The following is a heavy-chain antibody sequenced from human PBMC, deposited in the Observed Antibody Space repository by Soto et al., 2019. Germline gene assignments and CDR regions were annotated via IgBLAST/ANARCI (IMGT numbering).Heavy chain of an antibody. V-gene: IGHV1-18*04. D-gene: IGHD2-2*01. CDR2: ISAYNGNT. CDR3: ARDRDIVVVPAARPPTWFDP. J-gene: IGHJ5*02. CDR1: GYTFTSYG. Sequence: ASVKVSCKASGYTFTSYGISWVRQAPGQGLEWMGWISAYNGNTNYAQKLQGRVTMTTDTSTSTAYMELRSLRSYDTAVYYCARDRDIVVVPAARPPTWFDPWGQGTLVTVPQ.